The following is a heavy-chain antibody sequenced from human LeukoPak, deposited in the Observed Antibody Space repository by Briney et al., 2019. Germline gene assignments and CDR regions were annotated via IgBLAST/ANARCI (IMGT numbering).Heavy chain of an antibody. CDR2: IIPIFGTA. CDR1: GGTFSSYA. V-gene: IGHV1-69*13. CDR3: ARVLSGAFDI. J-gene: IGHJ3*02. Sequence: GASVKVSCKASGGTFSSYAISWVRQAPGQGLEWMGGIIPIFGTANYAQKFQGRVTITADESTSTAYMELSGLRSEDTAVYYCARVLSGAFDIWGQGTMVTVSS. D-gene: IGHD3-16*02.